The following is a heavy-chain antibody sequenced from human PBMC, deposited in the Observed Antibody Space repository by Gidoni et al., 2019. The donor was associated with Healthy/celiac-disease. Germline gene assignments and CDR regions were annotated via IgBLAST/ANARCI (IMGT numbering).Heavy chain of an antibody. Sequence: EVQLVESVGGLVQPGRSLRLSCAASGFTFDDYAMHWVRQAPGKGLEWVSGISWNSGSIGYADSVKGRFTISRDNAKNSLYLQMNSLRAEDTALYYCAKDLGQWLVFDYWGQGTLVTVSS. J-gene: IGHJ4*02. CDR2: ISWNSGSI. V-gene: IGHV3-9*01. CDR3: AKDLGQWLVFDY. D-gene: IGHD6-19*01. CDR1: GFTFDDYA.